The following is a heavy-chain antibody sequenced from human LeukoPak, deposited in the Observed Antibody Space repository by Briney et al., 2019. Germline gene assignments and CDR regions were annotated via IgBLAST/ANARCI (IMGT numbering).Heavy chain of an antibody. D-gene: IGHD6-13*01. CDR2: ISGSGVST. Sequence: PGGSLTLSCPASGFTFSSYAMSWVRQAPGKGRGWVSAISGSGVSTFYADSVKGRFTISRDNSKNTLYLQMNSLRAEDTAVYFCAKHLGYSSSHTDYWGQGTLVTVSS. CDR3: AKHLGYSSSHTDY. CDR1: GFTFSSYA. V-gene: IGHV3-23*01. J-gene: IGHJ4*02.